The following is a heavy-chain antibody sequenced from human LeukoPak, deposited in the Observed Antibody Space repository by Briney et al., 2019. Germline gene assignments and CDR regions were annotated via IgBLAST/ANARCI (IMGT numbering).Heavy chain of an antibody. V-gene: IGHV5-51*01. D-gene: IGHD4-17*01. CDR2: IYPGDSDT. J-gene: IGHJ5*02. Sequence: PEESLKISCKGSGYSFTSYWIGWARQIPGKGLEWMGIIYPGDSDTRYSPSFQGQVTISADKSISTAYLQWSSLKASDTAMYYCARHDYGDYGWFDPWGQGTLVTVSS. CDR3: ARHDYGDYGWFDP. CDR1: GYSFTSYW.